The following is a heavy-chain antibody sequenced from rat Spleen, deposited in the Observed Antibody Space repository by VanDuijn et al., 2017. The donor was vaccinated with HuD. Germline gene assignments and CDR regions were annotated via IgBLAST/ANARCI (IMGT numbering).Heavy chain of an antibody. J-gene: IGHJ2*01. CDR2: INSAGST. D-gene: IGHD1-1*01. CDR1: GYSITSGYG. Sequence: EVQLQESGPGLVKPSQSLSLTCSVTGYSITSGYGWNWIRKFPGNKLEWMGYINSAGSTNYNPSLKSRISITRDTSKNQFFLQVNSVTTEDTATYYCARSDYSGGGRNFWGQGVVVTVSS. CDR3: ARSDYSGGGRNF. V-gene: IGHV3-3*01.